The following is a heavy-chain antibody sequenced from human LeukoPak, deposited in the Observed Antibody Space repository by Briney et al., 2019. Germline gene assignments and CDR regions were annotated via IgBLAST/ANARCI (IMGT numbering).Heavy chain of an antibody. J-gene: IGHJ4*02. D-gene: IGHD2-2*01. Sequence: ASVTVSCKASGYTFTSYYMHWVRQAPGQGFEWMGWINPNSGDTNYAQKFQGRVTMTRDTSISTAHMEMSRLRSDDTAVYYCARANFLYCSSTTCLFDYWGQGTLVTVSS. CDR1: GYTFTSYY. CDR3: ARANFLYCSSTTCLFDY. CDR2: INPNSGDT. V-gene: IGHV1-2*02.